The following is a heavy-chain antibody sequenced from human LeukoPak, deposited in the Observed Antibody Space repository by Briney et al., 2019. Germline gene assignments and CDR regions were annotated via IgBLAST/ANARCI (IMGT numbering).Heavy chain of an antibody. V-gene: IGHV3-11*04. CDR2: ISSSGSTI. J-gene: IGHJ6*03. CDR1: GFTFSDYY. CDR3: AREIGDIVVVPAATDYYYYYYMDV. D-gene: IGHD2-2*01. Sequence: GGSLRLSCAASGFTFSDYYMSWIRQAPGKGLEWVSYISSSGSTIYYADYVKGRFTISRDNAKNSLYLQMNSLRAEDTAVYYCAREIGDIVVVPAATDYYYYYYMDVWGKGTTVIVSS.